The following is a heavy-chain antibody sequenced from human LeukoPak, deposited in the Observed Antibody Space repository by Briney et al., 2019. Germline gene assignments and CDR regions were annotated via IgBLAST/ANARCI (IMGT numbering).Heavy chain of an antibody. CDR1: GFSVSDDY. CDR3: ARCTSCLNSFYFYYMDV. D-gene: IGHD2-2*01. CDR2: INRGGTT. Sequence: GGCLRLSSALSGFSVSDDYINCGRHAPGEGAEWGSVINRGGTTYYADSVKGGFTFSRDNSQNTVYLQITSLRAEDTAVYFCARCTSCLNSFYFYYMDVWGKGTTVTVSS. V-gene: IGHV3-53*01. J-gene: IGHJ6*03.